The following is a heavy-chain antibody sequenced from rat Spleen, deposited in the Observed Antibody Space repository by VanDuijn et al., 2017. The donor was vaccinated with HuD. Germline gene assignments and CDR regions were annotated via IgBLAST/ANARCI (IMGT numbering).Heavy chain of an antibody. V-gene: IGHV5-17*01. CDR1: GFTFSDYT. CDR3: ARREFGVRGVMDA. CDR2: ITNAAGKV. D-gene: IGHD4-3*01. Sequence: EVQLVESGGGLVQPGRSLKLSCAASGFTFSDYTMAWVRQAPKKGLEWVAAITNAAGKVYYPDSVKGRFTISRDTAQNILYLQMNSPRSEDTATYYCARREFGVRGVMDAWGQGASVTVSS. J-gene: IGHJ4*01.